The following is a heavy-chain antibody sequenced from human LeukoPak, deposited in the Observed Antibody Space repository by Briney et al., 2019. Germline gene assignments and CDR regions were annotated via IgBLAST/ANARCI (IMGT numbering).Heavy chain of an antibody. V-gene: IGHV4-59*01. CDR3: VRLSIAALSSPDY. Sequence: PSETLSLTCTVSGGSISSYYWSWIRQPPGKGLEWIGYIYCSGSTNYNPSLKSRVTISIDTSKNQFSLKLSSVTAADTAVYYCVRLSIAALSSPDYWGQGTLVTVSS. CDR1: GGSISSYY. J-gene: IGHJ4*02. CDR2: IYCSGST. D-gene: IGHD6-6*01.